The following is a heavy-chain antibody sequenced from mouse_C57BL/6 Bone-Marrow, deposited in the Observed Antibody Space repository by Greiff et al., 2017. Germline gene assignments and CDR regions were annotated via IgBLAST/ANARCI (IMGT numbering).Heavy chain of an antibody. J-gene: IGHJ4*01. Sequence: EVHLVESGGGLVQPGGSLKLSCAASGFTFSDYYMYWVRQTPEKRLEWVAYISNGGGSTYYPDTVQGRFTISRDNSKNTLYLQMSRLKSEDTAMYYCASHYYYGSSYAMDYWGQGTSVTVSS. CDR2: ISNGGGST. CDR3: ASHYYYGSSYAMDY. V-gene: IGHV5-12*01. D-gene: IGHD1-1*01. CDR1: GFTFSDYY.